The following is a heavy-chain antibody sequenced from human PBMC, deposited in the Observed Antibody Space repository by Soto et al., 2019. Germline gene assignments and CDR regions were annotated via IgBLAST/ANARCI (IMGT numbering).Heavy chain of an antibody. J-gene: IGHJ4*02. D-gene: IGHD3-10*01. V-gene: IGHV3-15*01. CDR2: IKSKTDGGTT. CDR1: GFTFSNAW. CDR3: FTDHDRSWFGELSS. Sequence: PVGSLKLSCAASGFTFSNAWMSWVRQAPGKGLEWVGRIKSKTDGGTTDYAAPVKGRFTISRDDSKNTLYLQMNSLKTEDTAVYYCFTDHDRSWFGELSSWGQGTLV.